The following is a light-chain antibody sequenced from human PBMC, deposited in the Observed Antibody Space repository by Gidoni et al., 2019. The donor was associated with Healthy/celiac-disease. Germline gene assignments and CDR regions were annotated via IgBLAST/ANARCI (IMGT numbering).Light chain of an antibody. CDR2: AAS. J-gene: IGKJ2*01. CDR3: QQSYSTPYT. V-gene: IGKV1-39*01. Sequence: DIRMTQSPSSLSASVGDRVTITCRASQIISSYLNWDQQKPGKAPKLLIYAASSLQSGVPSRFSGSGSGTDFTLTISSLQPEDFATYYCQQSYSTPYTFGQGTKLEIK. CDR1: QIISSY.